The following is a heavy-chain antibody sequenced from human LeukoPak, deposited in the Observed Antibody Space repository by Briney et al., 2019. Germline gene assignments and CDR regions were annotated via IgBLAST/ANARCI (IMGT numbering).Heavy chain of an antibody. Sequence: ASPKVSSKASLYTFTNYYVHWVRQATGQGPEWMGFIDPSGGSTTSAQRFQGRVTMTRDTSTTTLYMELDTAVYYCGRATMWYSGINHWGRGTLVTVSS. CDR1: LYTFTNYY. CDR2: IDPSGGST. CDR3: GRATMWYSGINH. V-gene: IGHV1-46*01. J-gene: IGHJ5*02. D-gene: IGHD2-15*01.